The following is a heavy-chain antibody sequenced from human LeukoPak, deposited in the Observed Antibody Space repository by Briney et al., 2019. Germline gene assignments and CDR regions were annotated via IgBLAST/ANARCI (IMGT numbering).Heavy chain of an antibody. CDR2: IYYSGST. V-gene: IGHV4-30-4*08. D-gene: IGHD6-13*01. CDR3: ARLVAAVLSYYYYMDV. CDR1: GGSISSGDYY. J-gene: IGHJ6*03. Sequence: PSQTLSLTCTVSGGSISSGDYYWSWIRQPPGKGLEWIGYIYYSGSTYYNPSLKSRVTISVDTSKNQFSLKLSSVTAADTAVYYCARLVAAVLSYYYYMDVWGKGTTVTVSS.